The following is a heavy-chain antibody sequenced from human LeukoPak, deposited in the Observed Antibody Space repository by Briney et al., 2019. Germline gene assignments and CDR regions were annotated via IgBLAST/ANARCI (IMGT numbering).Heavy chain of an antibody. CDR2: IGSSSGNI. CDR3: ARGPKWLSPPGFPDY. V-gene: IGHV3-48*04. Sequence: GGSLRLSCAASGFTFSSYSMNWVRQAPGKGLEYISYIGSSSGNIYYADSVKGRFTISRDNAKNSLYLQMNSLSAEDTAVYYCARGPKWLSPPGFPDYWGQGTLVTVSS. D-gene: IGHD5-24*01. J-gene: IGHJ4*02. CDR1: GFTFSSYS.